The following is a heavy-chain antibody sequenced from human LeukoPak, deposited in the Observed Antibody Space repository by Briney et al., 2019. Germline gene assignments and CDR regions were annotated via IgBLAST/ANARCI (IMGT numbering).Heavy chain of an antibody. CDR3: TRDGGTLDY. CDR1: GYTFGDYA. D-gene: IGHD3-16*01. V-gene: IGHV3-49*04. CDR2: IRSKAFGGAT. J-gene: IGHJ4*02. Sequence: GRSLRLSCTGSGYTFGDYAMSWVRQSPGKGLEWVSLIRSKAFGGATEYAASVKGRFTISRDDSKSIAYLQMNSLKTEDTAMYYCTRDGGTLDYWGQGTLVTVSS.